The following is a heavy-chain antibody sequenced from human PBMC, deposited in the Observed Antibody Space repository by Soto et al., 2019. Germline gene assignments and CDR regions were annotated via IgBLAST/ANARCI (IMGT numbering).Heavy chain of an antibody. CDR1: GGSISSYY. D-gene: IGHD3-10*01. Sequence: PSETLSLTCTVSGGSISSYYWSWIRQPPGKGLEWIGYIYYSGSTNYNPSLKSRVTISVDTSKNQFSLKLSSVTAADTAVYYCARHEEGYYGSGTLAADYWGQGTLVTVSS. J-gene: IGHJ4*02. CDR3: ARHEEGYYGSGTLAADY. CDR2: IYYSGST. V-gene: IGHV4-59*08.